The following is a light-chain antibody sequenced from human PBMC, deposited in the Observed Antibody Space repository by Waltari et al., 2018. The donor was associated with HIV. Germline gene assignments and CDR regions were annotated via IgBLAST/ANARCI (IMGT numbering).Light chain of an antibody. Sequence: EIVLTQSPGTLSLSPGERATLSCRASQTVSNRYLAWYQQKPGQAPRLLIYGASHRATGIPDSFSGSGSGTDFTLTISRLEPEDFAVYYCRTGVTFGPGTKVDIK. CDR3: RTGVT. V-gene: IGKV3-20*01. CDR2: GAS. CDR1: QTVSNRY. J-gene: IGKJ3*01.